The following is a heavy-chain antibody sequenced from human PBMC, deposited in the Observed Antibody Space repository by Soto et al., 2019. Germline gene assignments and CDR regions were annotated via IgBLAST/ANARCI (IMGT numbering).Heavy chain of an antibody. CDR1: GYTFTSYA. CDR2: INAGNGNT. CDR3: AREKTYYDFWSGYPWHYYYYGMDV. J-gene: IGHJ6*02. V-gene: IGHV1-3*01. Sequence: ASVKVSCKASGYTFTSYAMHWVRQAPGQRLEWMGWINAGNGNTKYSQKFQGRVTITRDTSASTAYMELSSLRSEDTAVYYCAREKTYYDFWSGYPWHYYYYGMDVWGQGTTVTVSS. D-gene: IGHD3-3*01.